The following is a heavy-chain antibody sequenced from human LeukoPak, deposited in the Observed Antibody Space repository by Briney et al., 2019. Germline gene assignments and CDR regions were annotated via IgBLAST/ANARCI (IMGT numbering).Heavy chain of an antibody. V-gene: IGHV4-34*01. CDR1: GGSFSGYY. CDR3: ARGEGVWKDFGY. Sequence: SETLSLTCAVYGGSFSGYYWSWIRQPPGEGLEWIGEINHSGSTNYNPSLKSRVTISVDTSKNQFSLKLSSVTAADTAVYYCARGEGVWKDFGYWGQGTLVTVSS. CDR2: INHSGST. J-gene: IGHJ4*02. D-gene: IGHD3-16*01.